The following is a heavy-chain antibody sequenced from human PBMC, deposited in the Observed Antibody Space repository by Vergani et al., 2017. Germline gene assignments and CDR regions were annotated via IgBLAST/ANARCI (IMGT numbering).Heavy chain of an antibody. CDR2: IIPILGIA. CDR3: ASEGYYGSGTMGAFDC. V-gene: IGHV1-69*02. J-gene: IGHJ4*02. D-gene: IGHD3-10*01. Sequence: QVQLVQSGAEVKKPGSSVKVSCKASGSTFSSYTISWVRQAPGQGLEWMGRIIPILGIANYAQKFQGRVTITADKTTSTAYMELSSLRSEDTAVYYCASEGYYGSGTMGAFDCWSQGTLVTVSS. CDR1: GSTFSSYT.